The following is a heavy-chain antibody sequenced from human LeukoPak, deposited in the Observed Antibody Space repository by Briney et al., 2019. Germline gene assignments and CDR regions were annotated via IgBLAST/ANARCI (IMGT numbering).Heavy chain of an antibody. J-gene: IGHJ4*02. CDR2: IYYTGRT. Sequence: PSETLSLTCTVSGGSITGSGHSWGWIRQPPGKGLEWTGTIYYTGRTYYNPSLQSRITISVDTSRNQFSLKLSSVTAADTAVYYCARNYGGNRRPPNFDCWGQGTLVTVSS. D-gene: IGHD4-23*01. CDR1: GGSITGSGHS. CDR3: ARNYGGNRRPPNFDC. V-gene: IGHV4-39*01.